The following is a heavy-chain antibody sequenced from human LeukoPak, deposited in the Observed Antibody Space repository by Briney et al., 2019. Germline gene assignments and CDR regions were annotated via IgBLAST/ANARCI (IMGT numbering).Heavy chain of an antibody. D-gene: IGHD3-22*01. Sequence: GASVKVSCKSSGYTFTGYYMHWVRQAPGQGLEWMGWINPNSGGTRYAQNFQARVTMTRDTSISTAYMELTRLTSDDTAVYYCARGSALHYYDSSGYKYWGQGTLVTVSS. CDR2: INPNSGGT. V-gene: IGHV1-2*02. CDR1: GYTFTGYY. J-gene: IGHJ4*02. CDR3: ARGSALHYYDSSGYKY.